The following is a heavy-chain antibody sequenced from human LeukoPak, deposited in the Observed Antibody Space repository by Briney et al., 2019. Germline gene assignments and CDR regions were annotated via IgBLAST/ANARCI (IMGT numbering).Heavy chain of an antibody. J-gene: IGHJ4*02. V-gene: IGHV3-43*01. Sequence: PGGSLRLSCAASGFTFDDYTMHWVRHAPGKGLEWVSLISWDGGSTYYADSVKGRFTISRDNSKNSLYLQMNSLRTEDTALYYCAKDKLDLTMVRGVLDYWGQGTLVTVYS. CDR3: AKDKLDLTMVRGVLDY. CDR1: GFTFDDYT. CDR2: ISWDGGST. D-gene: IGHD3-10*01.